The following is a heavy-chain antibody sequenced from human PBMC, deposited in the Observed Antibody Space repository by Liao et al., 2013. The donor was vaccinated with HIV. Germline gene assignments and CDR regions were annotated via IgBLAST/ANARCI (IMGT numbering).Heavy chain of an antibody. D-gene: IGHD3-16*02. V-gene: IGHV4-34*01. CDR1: GGSFNKH. Sequence: QVQLQQWGAGLLKPSETLSLTCAVYGGSFNKHWSWIRQSPGKGLEWIGEINHSGGTKYNPSLKNRVTISIDTSKNQFSLRLTSVTAADTAIYYCASAALQTGFIVPDYYYHYYLDVWSKGTTVTVSS. CDR3: ASAALQTGFIVPDYYYHYYLDV. J-gene: IGHJ6*03. CDR2: INHSGGT.